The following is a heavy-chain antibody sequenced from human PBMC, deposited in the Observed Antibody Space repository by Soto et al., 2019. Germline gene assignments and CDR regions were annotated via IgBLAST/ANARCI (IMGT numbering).Heavy chain of an antibody. J-gene: IGHJ4*02. CDR3: ATMNGYFEY. CDR1: GFSFSSYS. CDR2: ITATGDRT. V-gene: IGHV3-23*01. Sequence: GGSLRLSCADSGFSFSSYSMSWVRQAPGKGLEWVAAITATGDRTYYADSVTGRFTISRDNSKKTHYLQMTSLRAEDTAMYYCATMNGYFEYWGQGTPVTVSS. D-gene: IGHD3-22*01.